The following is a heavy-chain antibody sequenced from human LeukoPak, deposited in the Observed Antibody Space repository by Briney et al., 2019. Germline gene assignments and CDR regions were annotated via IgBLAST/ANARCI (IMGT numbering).Heavy chain of an antibody. Sequence: GGSLRLSCAASGFTFRSYVMNWVRQAPGKGLEWVSAISVSAGSTYYADSVKGRFTISRDSSKNTLFLQMNSLRAEDTAVYYCAKKVTTVTFDFWGQGTLVTVSS. CDR3: AKKVTTVTFDF. D-gene: IGHD4-11*01. J-gene: IGHJ4*02. V-gene: IGHV3-23*01. CDR2: ISVSAGST. CDR1: GFTFRSYV.